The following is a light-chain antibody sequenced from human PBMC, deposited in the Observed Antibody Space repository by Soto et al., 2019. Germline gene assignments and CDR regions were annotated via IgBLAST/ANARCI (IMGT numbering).Light chain of an antibody. J-gene: IGKJ2*01. CDR3: QHYDSYPYT. CDR2: KAS. Sequence: DIHMDQSPSALSASVGDRVTITCRASQDVSHWLAWYQQKPGQAPKLVIYKASSLESGVPSRFSGRGSGTEFTLTIRDLQPDDFATYYGQHYDSYPYTVGQGNSLEIK. V-gene: IGKV1-5*03. CDR1: QDVSHW.